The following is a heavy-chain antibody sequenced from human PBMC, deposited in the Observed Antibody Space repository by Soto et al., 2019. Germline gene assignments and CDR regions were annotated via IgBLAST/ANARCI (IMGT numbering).Heavy chain of an antibody. CDR1: GGSISSYY. Sequence: SETLSLTCTVSGGSISSYYWSWIRQPPGKGLEWIGYIYYSGSTNYNPSLKSRVTISVDTSKNQFSLKLSSVTAADTAVYYCARGEPSTGTXDYWGQGTLVTVSS. D-gene: IGHD1-1*01. CDR2: IYYSGST. J-gene: IGHJ4*02. CDR3: ARGEPSTGTXDY. V-gene: IGHV4-59*01.